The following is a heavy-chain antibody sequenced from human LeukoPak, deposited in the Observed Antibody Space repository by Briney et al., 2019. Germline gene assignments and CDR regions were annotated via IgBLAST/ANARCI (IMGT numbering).Heavy chain of an antibody. CDR2: MSNSGST. J-gene: IGHJ3*02. Sequence: SGTLSLTCNVSGGSISTYYWSWIRQPPGKGLEWIGYMSNSGSTNYNPSLKSRVTISPDTSNNQFSLKLTSVTAADTAIYYCARQGSGGRAFDIWAKGQWSPSLQ. CDR3: ARQGSGGRAFDI. V-gene: IGHV4-59*08. CDR1: GGSISTYY. D-gene: IGHD3-16*01.